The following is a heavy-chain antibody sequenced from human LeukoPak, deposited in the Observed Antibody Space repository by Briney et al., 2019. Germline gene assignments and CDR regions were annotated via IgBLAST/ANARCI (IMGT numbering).Heavy chain of an antibody. CDR3: ARHRAYSSSSPFDY. CDR2: IYYTGST. J-gene: IGHJ4*02. D-gene: IGHD6-6*01. CDR1: GTSISSLY. Sequence: PSETLSLTCSVSGTSISSLYWSWIRQPPGKGLEWIGYIYYTGSTNYNPSLKSPVTIFVDTSKNQFSLRLSSVTAADTAVYYCARHRAYSSSSPFDYWGQGTLVTVSS. V-gene: IGHV4-59*08.